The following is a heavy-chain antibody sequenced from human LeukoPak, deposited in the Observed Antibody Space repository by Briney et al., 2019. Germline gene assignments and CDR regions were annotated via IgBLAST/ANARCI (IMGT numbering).Heavy chain of an antibody. V-gene: IGHV4-59*12. Sequence: SETLSLTCTVSGGSISNYYWSWIRQPPGKGLEWIGYIYHSGSTNYNPSLKSRVTISVDTSKNQFSLRLSSVTAADTAVYYCARDYYYDSSGYYYGRAFDIWGQGTMVTVSS. CDR1: GGSISNYY. D-gene: IGHD3-22*01. J-gene: IGHJ3*02. CDR3: ARDYYYDSSGYYYGRAFDI. CDR2: IYHSGST.